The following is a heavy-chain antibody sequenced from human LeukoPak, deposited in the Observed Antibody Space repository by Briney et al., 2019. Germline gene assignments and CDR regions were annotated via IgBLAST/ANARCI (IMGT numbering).Heavy chain of an antibody. V-gene: IGHV3-15*01. CDR2: IKSKTDGGTT. J-gene: IGHJ4*02. D-gene: IGHD3-3*01. Sequence: PGGSLRLSCAASGFTFSNAWMSWVRQAPGKGLEWVGRIKSKTDGGTTDYAAPVKGRFTISRDDSKNTLYLQMNSLKTEDTAVYYCTTTRIRFWMSGNFDYWGQGTLVTVSS. CDR3: TTTRIRFWMSGNFDY. CDR1: GFTFSNAW.